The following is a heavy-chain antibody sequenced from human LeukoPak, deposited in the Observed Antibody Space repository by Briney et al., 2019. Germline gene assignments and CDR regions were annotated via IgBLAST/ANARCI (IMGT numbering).Heavy chain of an antibody. CDR3: AREAYYYDSSGYHSWFDP. V-gene: IGHV1-2*02. CDR2: INPNSGGT. Sequence: GASVKVSCKASGYTFTGYYMHWVRQAPGQGLEWMGWINPNSGGTNYAQKFQGRVTMTRDTSISTAYMELSRLRSDDTAVYYCAREAYYYDSSGYHSWFDPWGQGTLVTVSS. CDR1: GYTFTGYY. D-gene: IGHD3-22*01. J-gene: IGHJ5*02.